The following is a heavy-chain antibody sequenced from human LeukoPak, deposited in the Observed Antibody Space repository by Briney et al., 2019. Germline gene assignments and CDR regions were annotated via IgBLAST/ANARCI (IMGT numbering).Heavy chain of an antibody. CDR3: ARGTAGYHSSYFDY. V-gene: IGHV3-74*01. CDR2: INSDGSAT. D-gene: IGHD3-16*02. J-gene: IGHJ4*02. CDR1: GFTFGSPW. Sequence: GGSLRLSCAASGFTFGSPWMHWVRQAPGKGLVWVSRINSDGSATAYADSVRGRFTISRDNAENTLYLQMNSLRAEDTAVYYCARGTAGYHSSYFDYWGQGTLVTVSS.